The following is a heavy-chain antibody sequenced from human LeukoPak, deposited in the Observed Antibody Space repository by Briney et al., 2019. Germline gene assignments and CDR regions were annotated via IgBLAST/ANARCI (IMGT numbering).Heavy chain of an antibody. CDR3: ARGLYCTRANCEWGY. V-gene: IGHV1-18*01. CDR1: GYTFTSCD. CDR2: ISAKNGDA. D-gene: IGHD2-8*01. J-gene: IGHJ4*02. Sequence: ASVKVSCKASGYTFTSCDITWVRQAPGQGLEWMGWISAKNGDANYAENFQGRVTMTTDTSTSTAYMEMRSLRSDDTAVYYCARGLYCTRANCEWGYWGQGTLVTVSS.